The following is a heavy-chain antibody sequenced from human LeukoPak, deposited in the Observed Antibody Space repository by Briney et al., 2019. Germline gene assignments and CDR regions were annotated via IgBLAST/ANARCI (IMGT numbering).Heavy chain of an antibody. D-gene: IGHD1-26*01. CDR3: ATKDAYSFDY. CDR2: ISGNGGRT. J-gene: IGHJ4*02. CDR1: GFTVSSNY. Sequence: GGSLRLSCAASGFTVSSNYMSWVRQAPGKGLEWVSAISGNGGRTYYADSVKGRFTISRDNAKNSLFLQMNSLRAEDTAVYYCATKDAYSFDYWGQGTLVTVSS. V-gene: IGHV3-53*01.